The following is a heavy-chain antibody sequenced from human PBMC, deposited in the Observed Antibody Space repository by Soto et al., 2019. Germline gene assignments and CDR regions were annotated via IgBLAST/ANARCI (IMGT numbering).Heavy chain of an antibody. D-gene: IGHD1-1*01. CDR2: ISGGGNDA. CDR3: AMSLFLSSTDIEPFDC. CDR1: GFTFSSYA. V-gene: IGHV3-23*01. Sequence: EVQLLESGGGLVQPGGSLVLSCAASGFTFSSYAMSWVRQAPGKGLEWVSSISGGGNDAYYADSVKGRFTISRDNSRNTLYLQMNSLRADDTAVHYCAMSLFLSSTDIEPFDCWGRGPLVTVSS. J-gene: IGHJ4*02.